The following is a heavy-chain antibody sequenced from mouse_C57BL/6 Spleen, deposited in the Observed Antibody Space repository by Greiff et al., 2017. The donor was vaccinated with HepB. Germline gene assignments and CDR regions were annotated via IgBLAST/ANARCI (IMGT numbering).Heavy chain of an antibody. Sequence: EVMLVESGGGLVKPGGSLKLSCAASGFTFSDYGMHWVRQAPEKGLEWVAYISSGSSTIYYADTVKGRFTISRDNAKNTLFLQMTSLRSEDTAMYYCARPDYGSYWYFDVWGTGTTVTVSS. CDR1: GFTFSDYG. J-gene: IGHJ1*03. V-gene: IGHV5-17*01. CDR3: ARPDYGSYWYFDV. D-gene: IGHD1-1*01. CDR2: ISSGSSTI.